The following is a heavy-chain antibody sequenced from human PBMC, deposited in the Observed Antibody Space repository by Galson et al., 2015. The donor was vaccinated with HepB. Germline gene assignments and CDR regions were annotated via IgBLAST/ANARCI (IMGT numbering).Heavy chain of an antibody. CDR2: ISSSSSYI. CDR3: ASIYCSSTSCYHYYLGV. D-gene: IGHD2-2*01. J-gene: IGHJ6*03. V-gene: IGHV3-21*01. Sequence: SLRLSCATSGFIFSSYNMNWVRQAPGKGLEWVSSISSSSSYISYADSLKGRFTISRDNAKNSLYLQMNSLRVEDTAVYYCASIYCSSTSCYHYYLGVWGKGTTVTVSS. CDR1: GFIFSSYN.